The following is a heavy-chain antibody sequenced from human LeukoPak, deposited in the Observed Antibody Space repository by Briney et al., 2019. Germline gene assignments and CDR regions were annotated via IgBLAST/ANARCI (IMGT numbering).Heavy chain of an antibody. CDR1: GGSFSDYH. V-gene: IGHV4-34*01. Sequence: SETLSLTCGISGGSFSDYHWTWIRQPPGKRLEWIGEINHSGNSYYNPSLKSRVTISVDTSKNQFSLSLSSVTAADAAVYYCARTILVVPTSYFYFYHMDVWGKGTTVTVSS. J-gene: IGHJ6*03. CDR3: ARTILVVPTSYFYFYHMDV. CDR2: INHSGNS. D-gene: IGHD2-2*01.